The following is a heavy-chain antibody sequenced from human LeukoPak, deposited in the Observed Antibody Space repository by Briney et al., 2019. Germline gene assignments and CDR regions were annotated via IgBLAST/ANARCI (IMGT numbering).Heavy chain of an antibody. CDR3: ARDEWELDPPFDY. CDR1: GFTFSSYS. Sequence: GRSLRLSCAASGFTFSSYSMNWVRQAPGKGLEWVSSISSSSSYIYYADSVKGRFTISRDNAKNSLYLQMNSLRAEDTAVYYCARDEWELDPPFDYWGQGTLVTVSS. V-gene: IGHV3-21*01. J-gene: IGHJ4*02. D-gene: IGHD1-26*01. CDR2: ISSSSSYI.